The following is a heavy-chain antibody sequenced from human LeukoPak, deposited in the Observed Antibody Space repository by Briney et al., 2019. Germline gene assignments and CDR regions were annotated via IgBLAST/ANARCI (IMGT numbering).Heavy chain of an antibody. CDR3: ARVDGGRRLGAFDI. D-gene: IGHD2-15*01. V-gene: IGHV3-7*01. CDR1: GFTFSSSW. J-gene: IGHJ3*02. Sequence: PGGSLRLSCAASGFTFSSSWMSWVRQAPGKGLEWVANINQDRTEIYYVDSVKGRFTISRDNAKSSLYLQMNSLRAEDTAVYFCARVDGGRRLGAFDIWGQGTMVTVSS. CDR2: INQDRTEI.